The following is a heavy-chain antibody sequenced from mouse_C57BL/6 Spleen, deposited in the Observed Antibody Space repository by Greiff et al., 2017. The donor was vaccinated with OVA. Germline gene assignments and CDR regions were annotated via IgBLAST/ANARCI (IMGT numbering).Heavy chain of an antibody. V-gene: IGHV1-82*01. CDR2: IYPGDGDT. D-gene: IGHD2-13*01. CDR1: GYAFSSSW. Sequence: QVQLQQSGPELVKPGASVKISCKASGYAFSSSWMNWVKQRPGQGLEWIGRIYPGDGDTNYNGKFKGKATLTADKSSSTAYMQLSSLTSEDSAVYFCAREDYGEYYFDYWGQGTTLTVSS. J-gene: IGHJ2*01. CDR3: AREDYGEYYFDY.